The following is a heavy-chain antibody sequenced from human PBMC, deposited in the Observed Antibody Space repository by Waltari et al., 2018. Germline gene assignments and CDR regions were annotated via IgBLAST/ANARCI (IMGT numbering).Heavy chain of an antibody. J-gene: IGHJ4*02. Sequence: EVQLVESGGGLVQPGGSLRLSCAASGFTFSSYWMSWVRQAPGKGLEWVANIKQDGSEKYYVDSVKGRFTISRDNAKNSLYLQMNSLRAEDTAVYYCARGRRDYYDRWYFDYWGQGTLVTVSS. CDR3: ARGRRDYYDRWYFDY. CDR1: GFTFSSYW. D-gene: IGHD3-22*01. V-gene: IGHV3-7*01. CDR2: IKQDGSEK.